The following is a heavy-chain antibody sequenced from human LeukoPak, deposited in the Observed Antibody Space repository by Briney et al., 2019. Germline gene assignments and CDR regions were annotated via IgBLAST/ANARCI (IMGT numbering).Heavy chain of an antibody. V-gene: IGHV1-69*13. CDR3: AIAARLVYNWFDP. CDR1: GGTFSSYA. Sequence: SVKVSCKASGGTFSSYAISWVRQAPGQGLEWMGGTIPIFGTANYAQKFQGRVTITADESTSTAYMELSSLRSEDTAVYYCAIAARLVYNWFDPWGQGTLVTVSS. D-gene: IGHD6-6*01. J-gene: IGHJ5*02. CDR2: TIPIFGTA.